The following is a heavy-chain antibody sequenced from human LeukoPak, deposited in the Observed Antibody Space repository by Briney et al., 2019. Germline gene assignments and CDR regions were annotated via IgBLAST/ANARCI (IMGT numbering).Heavy chain of an antibody. D-gene: IGHD3-22*01. Sequence: PGGSLRLSCAASGFTFSSYAMSWVRQAPGKGLEWVAVIWYDGSNKYYADSVKGRFTISRDNSKNTLYLQMNSLRAEDTAVYYCAKAEWLLRRTLYYFDYWGQGTLVTVSS. CDR3: AKAEWLLRRTLYYFDY. J-gene: IGHJ4*02. CDR1: GFTFSSYA. CDR2: IWYDGSNK. V-gene: IGHV3-33*06.